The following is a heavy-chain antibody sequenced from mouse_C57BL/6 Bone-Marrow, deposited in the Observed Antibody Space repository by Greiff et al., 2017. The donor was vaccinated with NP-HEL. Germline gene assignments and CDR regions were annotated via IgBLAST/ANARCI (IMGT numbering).Heavy chain of an antibody. CDR2: INPYNGDT. V-gene: IGHV1-20*01. Sequence: VQLQQSGPELVKPGDSVKISCKASGYSFTGYFMNWVMQSHGKSLEWIGRINPYNGDTFYNQKFKGKATLTVDKSSSTAHMELRSLTSEDSAVYYCARGGWLLPYYYAMDDWGQGTSVTVSS. J-gene: IGHJ4*01. CDR1: GYSFTGYF. CDR3: ARGGWLLPYYYAMDD. D-gene: IGHD2-3*01.